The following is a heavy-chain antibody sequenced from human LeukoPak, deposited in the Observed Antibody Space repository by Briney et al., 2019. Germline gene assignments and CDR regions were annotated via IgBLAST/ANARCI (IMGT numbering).Heavy chain of an antibody. CDR2: INPNSGGT. V-gene: IGHV1-2*02. CDR1: GYTFTGYY. Sequence: ASVKVSCKASGYTFTGYYIHWVRQAPGQGLEWMGWINPNSGGTNYAQKFQGRVTMTRDTSISTAYMELSRLRSDDTAVYYCARDVGGSYNYYYYMDVWGKGTTVTVSS. CDR3: ARDVGGSYNYYYYMDV. D-gene: IGHD1-26*01. J-gene: IGHJ6*03.